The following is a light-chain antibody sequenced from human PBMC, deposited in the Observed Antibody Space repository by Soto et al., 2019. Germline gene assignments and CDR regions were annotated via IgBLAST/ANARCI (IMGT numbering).Light chain of an antibody. J-gene: IGLJ2*01. CDR2: EVT. CDR1: SSDVGAYNY. V-gene: IGLV2-8*01. CDR3: SSYAGSNNYVV. Sequence: QSALTQPPSASGSPGQSVTISCTGTSSDVGAYNYVSWYQQHPGKAPKLMIYEVTKRPSGVPDRFSGSKSGNTASLTVSGLQAEDEADYYCSSYAGSNNYVVFGGGTKLTVL.